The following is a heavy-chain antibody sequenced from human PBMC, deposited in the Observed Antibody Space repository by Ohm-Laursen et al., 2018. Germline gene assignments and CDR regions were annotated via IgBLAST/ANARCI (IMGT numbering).Heavy chain of an antibody. V-gene: IGHV2-5*01. CDR2: IYWNDDK. Sequence: TQTLTLTCTFSGFSFTIGGVGVGWIRQPPGKALEWLALIYWNDDKRYRPSLMSRLTITKDSSKNQVVLTMTNMDPVDTATYYCVLSWGSNGWSNNGDYWGQGTLVTVSS. CDR3: VLSWGSNGWSNNGDY. CDR1: GFSFTIGGVG. J-gene: IGHJ4*02. D-gene: IGHD6-19*01.